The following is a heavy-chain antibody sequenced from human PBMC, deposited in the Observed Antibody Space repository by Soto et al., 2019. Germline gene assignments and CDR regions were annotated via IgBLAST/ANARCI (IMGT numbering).Heavy chain of an antibody. V-gene: IGHV1-46*01. Sequence: ASVKVSCKASGYTFTSYYMHWVRQAPGQGLEWMGIINPSGGSTSYAQKFQGSVTMTRDTSTSTVYMELSSLRSEDTAVYYCAEASYSNSPWFDPWGQGTLVTVSS. CDR2: INPSGGST. CDR1: GYTFTSYY. J-gene: IGHJ5*02. CDR3: AEASYSNSPWFDP. D-gene: IGHD4-4*01.